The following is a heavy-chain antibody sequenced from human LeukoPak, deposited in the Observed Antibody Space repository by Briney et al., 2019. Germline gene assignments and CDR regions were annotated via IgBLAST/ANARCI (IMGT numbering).Heavy chain of an antibody. D-gene: IGHD3-16*01. J-gene: IGHJ6*03. CDR3: AKGLRTGVGPYMGYHYYMDV. Sequence: TGGSLRLSCAASGFTVSSNYMSWVRQAPGKGLEWVSVIYSGGSTYYADSVKGRFTISRDNSKNTLYLQMNSLRDEDTSVYYCAKGLRTGVGPYMGYHYYMDVWGKGATVTVSS. CDR2: IYSGGST. CDR1: GFTVSSNY. V-gene: IGHV3-66*01.